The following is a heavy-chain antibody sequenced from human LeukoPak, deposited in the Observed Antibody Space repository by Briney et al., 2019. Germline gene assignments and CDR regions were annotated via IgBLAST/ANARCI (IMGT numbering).Heavy chain of an antibody. Sequence: ASVKVSCKASGYTFTNYDINWVRRATGQGLEWTGWMNPNSGNTGYAQKFQGRVTMTRSTSISTAYMELSSLTSEDTAVYYCARVSLGYCSGGTCYFQDHWGQGTLVTVSS. J-gene: IGHJ4*02. D-gene: IGHD2-15*01. CDR2: MNPNSGNT. CDR3: ARVSLGYCSGGTCYFQDH. V-gene: IGHV1-8*01. CDR1: GYTFTNYD.